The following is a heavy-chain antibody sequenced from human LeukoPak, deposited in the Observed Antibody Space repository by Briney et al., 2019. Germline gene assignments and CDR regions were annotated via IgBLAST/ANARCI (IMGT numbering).Heavy chain of an antibody. CDR1: GFTFSIYA. CDR2: FSSSGTTT. J-gene: IGHJ3*02. D-gene: IGHD2-2*01. Sequence: PGRSLRLSCAASGFTFSIYAMSWVRQAPGKGLEWVSAFSSSGTTTYYADSVKGRFTIPRDNSKNTLYLQMNSLRAEDTAVYYCAKDSLPAAYHAFDIWGQGTMVTVSS. V-gene: IGHV3-23*01. CDR3: AKDSLPAAYHAFDI.